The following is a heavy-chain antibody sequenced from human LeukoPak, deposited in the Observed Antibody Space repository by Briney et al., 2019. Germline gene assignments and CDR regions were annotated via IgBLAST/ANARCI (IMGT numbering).Heavy chain of an antibody. CDR2: IYHSGTT. V-gene: IGHV4-4*02. J-gene: IGHJ4*02. CDR1: GAFITNSHW. Sequence: PSGTLSLTCAVSGAFITNSHWWSWARQPPGKGLERIGEIYHSGTTNYNPSLKSRVTMSVDKSKNQFSLKLSSVTAADTAVYYCATYFYGEYGSYYFDYWGQGTLVTVSS. CDR3: ATYFYGEYGSYYFDY. D-gene: IGHD4-17*01.